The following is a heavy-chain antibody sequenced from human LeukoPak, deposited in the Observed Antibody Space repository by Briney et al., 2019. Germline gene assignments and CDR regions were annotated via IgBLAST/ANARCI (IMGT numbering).Heavy chain of an antibody. CDR3: VTLSAHDAFDI. CDR2: ISSSSSYI. CDR1: GFTFSSYS. Sequence: PGGSLRLSCAASGFTFSSYSMNWVRQAPGKGLEWVSSISSSSSYIYHTDSLKGRFTISRDNAKNSLFLQMNSLRAEDTAVYYCVTLSAHDAFDIWGQGTMVTVSS. V-gene: IGHV3-21*01. J-gene: IGHJ3*02.